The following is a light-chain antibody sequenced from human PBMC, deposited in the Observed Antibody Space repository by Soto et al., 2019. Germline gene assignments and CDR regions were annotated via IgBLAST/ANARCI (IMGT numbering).Light chain of an antibody. CDR3: QQSDNRPFT. CDR2: DAS. CDR1: QDISKF. J-gene: IGKJ3*01. Sequence: DIQMTQSPSSVSASIGDRVSFTCQASQDISKFLHWYQHKPGQAPSLLNYDASKSAFGVPSRFSGSGSGTQFTFAISGVQPEDNATYYCQQSDNRPFTFGPGTKVDVK. V-gene: IGKV1-33*01.